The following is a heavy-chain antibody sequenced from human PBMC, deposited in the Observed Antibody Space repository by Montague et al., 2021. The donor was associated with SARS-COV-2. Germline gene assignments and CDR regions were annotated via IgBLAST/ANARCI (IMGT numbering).Heavy chain of an antibody. Sequence: SETLSLTCTVYGGSFSGYYWNWIRQSPGRGLEWIGEINHRGTTNNNPSLKSRATISVDASKDQFSLKLTSVTAADAAVYYCARGGLHLLYGGHYFDYWGQGNLGTVAS. J-gene: IGHJ4*02. D-gene: IGHD2-2*02. CDR2: INHRGTT. V-gene: IGHV4-34*04. CDR3: ARGGLHLLYGGHYFDY. CDR1: GGSFSGYY.